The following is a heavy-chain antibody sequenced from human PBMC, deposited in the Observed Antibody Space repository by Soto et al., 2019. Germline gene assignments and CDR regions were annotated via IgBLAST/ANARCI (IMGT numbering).Heavy chain of an antibody. CDR2: ITGSGTGT. D-gene: IGHD6-13*01. CDR1: GFTFSTCV. Sequence: EVHLLESGGGLVHPGESLRPSCGASGFTFSTCVMTWVRQAPGKGLEWVSCITGSGTGTHYADSVKGRFTISRDNSKNTMYLQINNLRVEDTGVYYCAKGLINGRWYAEDWGQGTLVTVSS. CDR3: AKGLINGRWYAED. J-gene: IGHJ4*02. V-gene: IGHV3-23*01.